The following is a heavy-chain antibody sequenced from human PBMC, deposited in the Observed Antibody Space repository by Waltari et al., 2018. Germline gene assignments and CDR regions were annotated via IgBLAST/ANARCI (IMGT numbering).Heavy chain of an antibody. D-gene: IGHD2-15*01. J-gene: IGHJ4*02. Sequence: EVHLVASGGGLVQPGGSLTLSCASSGFDFNSYSMNWVRQAPGKGLEWLSYISSSSQTTYYADSVRGRFTISRDNAQNSLYLHMNSLRAEDTAVYYCARDEVVVAGVPHDYWGQGTLVTVSS. CDR3: ARDEVVVAGVPHDY. CDR2: ISSSSQTT. CDR1: GFDFNSYS. V-gene: IGHV3-48*04.